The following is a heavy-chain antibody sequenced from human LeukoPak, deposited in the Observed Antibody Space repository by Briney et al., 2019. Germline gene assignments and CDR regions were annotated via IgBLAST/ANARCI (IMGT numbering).Heavy chain of an antibody. V-gene: IGHV3-23*01. J-gene: IGHJ4*02. CDR3: AKSRSVVPAAIGGDY. CDR2: ISGSGGST. Sequence: SGGSLRLSCAASGFTFSSYAMSWVRQAPGKGLEWVSAISGSGGSTYYADSVKGRFTISRDNSKNTLYLQMNSLRAEDTAVYYCAKSRSVVPAAIGGDYWGQGTLVTVSS. D-gene: IGHD2-2*01. CDR1: GFTFSSYA.